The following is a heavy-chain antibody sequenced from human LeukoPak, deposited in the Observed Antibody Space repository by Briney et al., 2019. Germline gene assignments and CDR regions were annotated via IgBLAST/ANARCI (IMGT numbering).Heavy chain of an antibody. J-gene: IGHJ4*02. Sequence: PSETLSLTCTVSGGSIRSSYYYWGWIRQPPGKGLEWIGSIYDSGSTYYNPSLKSRVTISVDTSKNQFSLKLSSVTAADTAVYYCARGTWGIFDYWGQGTLVTVSS. CDR1: GGSIRSSYYY. D-gene: IGHD3-16*01. CDR3: ARGTWGIFDY. CDR2: IYDSGST. V-gene: IGHV4-39*01.